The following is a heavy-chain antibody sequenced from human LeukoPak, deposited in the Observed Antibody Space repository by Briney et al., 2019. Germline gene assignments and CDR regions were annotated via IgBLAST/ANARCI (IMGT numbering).Heavy chain of an antibody. Sequence: GEPLNISCQAPEYTFTSYWIRWVPQMPGKGLEWMRTIYPGDSDTTYSPSFQGQVSISAEKYITTAYLQWSSLKASDTAMYYCARHHDYRTYLDYWGQGTLVTVSS. CDR3: ARHHDYRTYLDY. J-gene: IGHJ4*02. CDR2: IYPGDSDT. D-gene: IGHD4-11*01. V-gene: IGHV5-51*01. CDR1: EYTFTSYW.